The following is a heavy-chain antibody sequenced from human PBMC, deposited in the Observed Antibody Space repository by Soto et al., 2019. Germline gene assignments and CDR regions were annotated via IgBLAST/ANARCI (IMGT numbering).Heavy chain of an antibody. CDR3: VRIGGGSSWYPGYYYYYGMDV. V-gene: IGHV3-53*01. J-gene: IGHJ6*02. Sequence: GGSLRLSCVASGFTFDSYAMNWIRQAPGKGLEWVSVIYSGGSTYYADSVKGRFTISRDNSKNTLYLQMNSLRAEDTAVYYCVRIGGGSSWYPGYYYYYGMDVWGQGTTVTVSS. CDR2: IYSGGST. D-gene: IGHD6-13*01. CDR1: GFTFDSYA.